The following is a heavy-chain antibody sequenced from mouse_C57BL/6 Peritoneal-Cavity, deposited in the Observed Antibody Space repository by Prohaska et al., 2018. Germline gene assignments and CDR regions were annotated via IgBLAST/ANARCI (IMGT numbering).Heavy chain of an antibody. D-gene: IGHD2-1*01. V-gene: IGHV11-2*01. Sequence: EVQLLETGGGLVQPGGSRGLSCEGSEFTFSGFWMSWVRQTPGKTLEWIGDINSDGSARNDAPSIKDRFSIFRDNDKSTLYLQMSNVRSEDTATYFCMRYGNYWYFDVWGTGTTVTVSS. CDR2: INSDGSAR. CDR1: EFTFSGFW. CDR3: MRYGNYWYFDV. J-gene: IGHJ1*03.